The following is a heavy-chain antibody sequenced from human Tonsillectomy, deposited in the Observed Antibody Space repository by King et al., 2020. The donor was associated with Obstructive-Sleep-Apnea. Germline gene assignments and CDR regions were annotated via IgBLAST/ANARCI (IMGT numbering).Heavy chain of an antibody. D-gene: IGHD6-19*01. V-gene: IGHV3-23*04. CDR1: GFTFSSYA. J-gene: IGHJ6*02. CDR3: AKLAALDIAVAAYYYDMDV. Sequence: DVQLVESGGGLVQPGGSLRLSCAASGFTFSSYAMNWVRQAPGKGLEWVSVISASGGRTYYADSVKGRFTISRDNSKNTLYLQINSLRAEDTAVYYCAKLAALDIAVAAYYYDMDVWGQGTTVTVSS. CDR2: ISASGGRT.